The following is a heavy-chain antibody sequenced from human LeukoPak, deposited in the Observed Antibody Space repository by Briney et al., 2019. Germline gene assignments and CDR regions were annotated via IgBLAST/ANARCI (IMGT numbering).Heavy chain of an antibody. V-gene: IGHV1-46*01. J-gene: IGHJ4*02. CDR2: INPSGGST. CDR3: AREPYSGSYYGYFDY. CDR1: GYTFTSYY. D-gene: IGHD1-26*01. Sequence: ASVKVSCKASGYTFTSYYMHWVRQAPGQGLEWMGIINPSGGSTSYAQKFQGRVTMTRDMSTSTVYMELSSLRSEDTAVYYCAREPYSGSYYGYFDYWGQGTLVTVSS.